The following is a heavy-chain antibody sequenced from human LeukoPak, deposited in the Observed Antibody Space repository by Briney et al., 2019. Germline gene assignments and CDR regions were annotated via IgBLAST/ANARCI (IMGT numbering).Heavy chain of an antibody. CDR2: TYYRSKWYN. J-gene: IGHJ6*02. Sequence: SQTLSLTCAISGDSVSSNSAAWNWIRQSPSRGLEWLGRTYYRSKWYNDYAVSVKSRITINPDTSKNQFSLQLNSVTPEDTAVYYCASATTLTGTTFYYYYGMDVWGQGTTVTVSS. D-gene: IGHD1-7*01. V-gene: IGHV6-1*01. CDR1: GDSVSSNSAA. CDR3: ASATTLTGTTFYYYYGMDV.